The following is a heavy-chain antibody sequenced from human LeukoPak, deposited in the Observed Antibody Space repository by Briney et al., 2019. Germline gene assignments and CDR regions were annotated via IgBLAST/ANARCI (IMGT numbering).Heavy chain of an antibody. Sequence: GGSLRLSCAASGFTVSSNYMSWVRQAPGKGPVWVSRVTSDGSSTTYADSVKGRFTISRDNARNTLYLQMNSLRAEDTAVYYCVRDWYHAPDYWGQGTPVTVSP. J-gene: IGHJ4*02. D-gene: IGHD2-2*01. CDR1: GFTVSSNY. V-gene: IGHV3-74*03. CDR2: VTSDGSST. CDR3: VRDWYHAPDY.